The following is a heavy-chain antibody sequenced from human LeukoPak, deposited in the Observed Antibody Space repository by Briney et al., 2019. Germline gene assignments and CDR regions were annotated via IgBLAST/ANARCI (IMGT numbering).Heavy chain of an antibody. CDR3: AKDSGNWGKWFDP. CDR1: GFTFSTYA. V-gene: IGHV3-23*01. D-gene: IGHD7-27*01. Sequence: GGSLRLSCAASGFTFSTYAMSWVRQAPGKGLEWVSAISGGAYSTYYADSVKGRFTISRDNSNNTLYLQMNSLRAEDTAIYYCAKDSGNWGKWFDPRGQGTLVTVSS. CDR2: ISGGAYST. J-gene: IGHJ5*02.